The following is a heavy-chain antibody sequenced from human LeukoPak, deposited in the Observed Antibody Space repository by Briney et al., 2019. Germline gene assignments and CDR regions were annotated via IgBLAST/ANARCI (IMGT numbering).Heavy chain of an antibody. J-gene: IGHJ4*02. CDR2: IYYSGST. CDR1: GGSISSSSYY. D-gene: IGHD3-10*01. V-gene: IGHV4-39*07. Sequence: KPSETLSLTCTVSGGSISSSSYYWGWIRQPPGKGLEWIGSIYYSGSTYYNPSLKSRVTISVDKSKNQFSLKLTSVTAADTAIYYCTKGRGIWGQGTLVTVSS. CDR3: TKGRGI.